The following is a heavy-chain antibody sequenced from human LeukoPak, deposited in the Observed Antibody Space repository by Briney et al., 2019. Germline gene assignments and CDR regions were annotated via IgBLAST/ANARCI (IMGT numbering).Heavy chain of an antibody. CDR1: GFTFSTYW. Sequence: GGSLRLSCAASGFTFSTYWVSWVRQAPGKGLEWVASIKQDGSDKYYVDSVKGRFTISRDNAKNSLFLQMNSLRAEDTAVYYCARVRCSSNSCFPDYWGQGTLVTVSS. D-gene: IGHD2-2*01. CDR3: ARVRCSSNSCFPDY. V-gene: IGHV3-7*01. CDR2: IKQDGSDK. J-gene: IGHJ4*02.